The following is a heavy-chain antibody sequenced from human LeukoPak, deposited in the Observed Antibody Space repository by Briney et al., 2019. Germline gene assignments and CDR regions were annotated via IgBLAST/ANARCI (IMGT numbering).Heavy chain of an antibody. D-gene: IGHD1-26*01. Sequence: SETLSLTCAVSGGSFSDYQWNWIRQSPGKGLEWLGEISHSGTTTYNPSLKSRVTISVDTSKNQFSLRLRSVTAADTAVYYCARDSGSYSDWYFDLWGRGTLVTVSS. CDR3: ARDSGSYSDWYFDL. V-gene: IGHV4-34*01. CDR1: GGSFSDYQ. CDR2: ISHSGTT. J-gene: IGHJ2*01.